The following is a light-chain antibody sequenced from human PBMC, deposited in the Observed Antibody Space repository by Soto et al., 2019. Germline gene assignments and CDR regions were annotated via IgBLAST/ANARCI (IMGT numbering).Light chain of an antibody. CDR3: SSYVGNNNLV. V-gene: IGLV2-11*01. J-gene: IGLJ3*02. CDR2: DVT. Sequence: QSALTQPRSVSGSPGQSVTISCTGTSSDVGGYNYVSWYQHHPGKAPKLMIYDVTQRPSGVPDRFSGSKSGNTSSLTISGLQAEDESDYYCSSYVGNNNLVFGGGTKLTVL. CDR1: SSDVGGYNY.